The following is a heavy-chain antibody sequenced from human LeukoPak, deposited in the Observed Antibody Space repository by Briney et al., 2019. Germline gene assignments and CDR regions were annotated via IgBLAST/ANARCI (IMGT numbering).Heavy chain of an antibody. J-gene: IGHJ4*02. CDR2: IYYSGST. D-gene: IGHD3-3*01. CDR1: GGSISSGSYY. CDR3: ARDKTFEVVNFFDY. Sequence: SETLSLTCSVSGGSISSGSYYWGWIRQPPGKGLEWIGSIYYSGSTYYNPSLESRITVSLDTSKNQSSLKLRFVTAADTAVYYCARDKTFEVVNFFDYWGQGTLVTVSS. V-gene: IGHV4-39*07.